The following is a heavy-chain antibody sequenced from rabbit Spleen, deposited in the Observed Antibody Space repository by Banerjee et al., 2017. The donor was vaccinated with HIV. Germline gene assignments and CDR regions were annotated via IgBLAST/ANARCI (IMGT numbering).Heavy chain of an antibody. D-gene: IGHD7-1*01. V-gene: IGHV1S40*01. J-gene: IGHJ6*01. CDR3: ARFYAGYGDFGFAAM. CDR1: GVSFSGSSY. Sequence: QSLEESGGDLVKPGASLTLTCIASGVSFSGSSYMCWVRQAPGKGLEWIACIDTGSSGFTYFASWAKGRFTISKTSSTTVTLQMTSLTAADTATYFCARFYAGYGDFGFAAMWGQGTLVTVS. CDR2: IDTGSSGFT.